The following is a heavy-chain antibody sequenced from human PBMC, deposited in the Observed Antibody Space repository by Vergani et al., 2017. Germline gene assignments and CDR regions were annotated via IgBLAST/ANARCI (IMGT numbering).Heavy chain of an antibody. V-gene: IGHV3-15*01. D-gene: IGHD2-2*02. J-gene: IGHJ4*02. CDR1: GFTFINAW. Sequence: EVQLVESGGGLVKPGGSLRLSCAASGFTFINAWINWVRQAPGKGLEWIGRIRSKNDGGTADYAAPLKGRFTISRDDSKDSAFLLVNNLKTEDTAVYFCYTDYHDYWGQGTLVTVSS. CDR2: IRSKNDGGTA. CDR3: YTDYHDY.